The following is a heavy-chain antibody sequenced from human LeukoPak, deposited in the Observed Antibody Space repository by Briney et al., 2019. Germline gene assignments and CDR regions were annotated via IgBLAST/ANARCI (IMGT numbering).Heavy chain of an antibody. V-gene: IGHV3-23*01. J-gene: IGHJ4*02. CDR1: GSSVRGNY. CDR2: ISGGGDST. CDR3: AKEGASTSGWYVAD. D-gene: IGHD6-19*01. Sequence: PGGSLRLSCAVSGSSVRGNYMSWVRQAPGKGLQRVSTISGGGDSTYYAESVKGRFTISRDNSKNTVYPQMNSLRAEDTALYYCAKEGASTSGWYVADWGQGTLVTVSS.